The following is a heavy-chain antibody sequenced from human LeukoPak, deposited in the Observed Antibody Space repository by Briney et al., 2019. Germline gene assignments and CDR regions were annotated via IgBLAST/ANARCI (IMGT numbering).Heavy chain of an antibody. V-gene: IGHV3-21*01. CDR3: ARAIKDSSGYSFDY. J-gene: IGHJ4*02. Sequence: PGGSLRLSCAASGFTFSSYSMNWVRQAPGKGLEWVSSISTSSSYKYYADSLKGRSTISRDNAKNSLYLQMNSLGAEDTAVYYCARAIKDSSGYSFDYWGQGTLVTVSS. D-gene: IGHD3-22*01. CDR2: ISTSSSYK. CDR1: GFTFSSYS.